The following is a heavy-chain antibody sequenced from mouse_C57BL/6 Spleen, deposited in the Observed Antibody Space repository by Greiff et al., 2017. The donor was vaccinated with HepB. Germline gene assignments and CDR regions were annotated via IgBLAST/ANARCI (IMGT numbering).Heavy chain of an antibody. Sequence: EVMLVESGGGLVKPGGSLKLSCAASGFTFSDYGMHWVRQAPEKGLEWVAYISSGSSTIYYADTVKGRFTISRDNAKNTRFLQMTSLRSEDTAMYYCARVSLVDAMDYWGQGTSVTVSS. V-gene: IGHV5-17*01. D-gene: IGHD1-1*02. CDR2: ISSGSSTI. J-gene: IGHJ4*01. CDR1: GFTFSDYG. CDR3: ARVSLVDAMDY.